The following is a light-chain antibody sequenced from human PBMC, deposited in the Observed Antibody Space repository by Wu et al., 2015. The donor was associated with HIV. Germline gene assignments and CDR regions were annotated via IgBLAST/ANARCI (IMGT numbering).Light chain of an antibody. J-gene: IGKJ4*01. CDR3: QHLNDYLPLT. CDR1: QAIRSG. V-gene: IGKV1D-13*01. CDR2: AVS. Sequence: AIQLTQSPSSLSASVGDRVTITCRTSQAIRSGLAWYQQKPGKPPKVLIYAVSRLQSGVSSRFSGSGSGTDFTLTISSLQPEDSATYFCQHLNDYLPLTFGGGTKVEI.